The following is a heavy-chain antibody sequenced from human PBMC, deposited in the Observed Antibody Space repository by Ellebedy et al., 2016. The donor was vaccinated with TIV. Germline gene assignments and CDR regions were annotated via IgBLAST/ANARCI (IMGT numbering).Heavy chain of an antibody. Sequence: SETLSLXXAVYGGSFSGYYWSWIRQPPGKGLEWIGYIYYSGSTNYNPSLKSRVTISVDTSKNQFSLKLSSVTAADTAVYYCARDRTRLVGPGVYYYYGMDVWGQGTTVTVSS. CDR3: ARDRTRLVGPGVYYYYGMDV. CDR2: IYYSGST. V-gene: IGHV4-59*01. J-gene: IGHJ6*02. D-gene: IGHD3-9*01. CDR1: GGSFSGYY.